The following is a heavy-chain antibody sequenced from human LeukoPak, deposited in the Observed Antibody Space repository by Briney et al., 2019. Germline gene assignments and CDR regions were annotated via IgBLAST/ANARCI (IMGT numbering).Heavy chain of an antibody. CDR3: ARARGYSGYDSYYFDY. CDR2: IYTSGST. V-gene: IGHV4-61*02. Sequence: SETLSLTCTVSGVSISSGGYYWSWLRQPAGKGLEWIGRIYTSGSTNYNPSLKSRVTISVDTSKNQFSLKLSSVTAADTAVYYCARARGYSGYDSYYFDYWGQGTLVTVSS. J-gene: IGHJ4*02. D-gene: IGHD5-12*01. CDR1: GVSISSGGYY.